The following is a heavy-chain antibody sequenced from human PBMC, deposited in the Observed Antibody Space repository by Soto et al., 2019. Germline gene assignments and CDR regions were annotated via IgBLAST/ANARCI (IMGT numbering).Heavy chain of an antibody. D-gene: IGHD1-20*01. J-gene: IGHJ3*02. Sequence: QITLKESGPTPVKPTETLTLTCTFSGFSLSARGEGVGWIRQPPGKALEWLPIIYWDDDKRYSPSLRTTFTITKDSSKHQVVLTMTNMDPVDTATYFCAHRPFNCAWHDAYDIWGPVTMVTVSS. V-gene: IGHV2-5*02. CDR1: GFSLSARGEG. CDR3: AHRPFNCAWHDAYDI. CDR2: IYWDDDK.